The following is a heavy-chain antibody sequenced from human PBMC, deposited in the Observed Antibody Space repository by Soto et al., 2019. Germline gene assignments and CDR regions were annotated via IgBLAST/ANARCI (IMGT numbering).Heavy chain of an antibody. CDR1: GYNFTTFW. D-gene: IGHD3-9*01. V-gene: IGHV5-51*01. CDR3: ARLGFPGAIYFYS. Sequence: PGESLKISCKGSGYNFTTFWIGWVRQMPGKGLEWMGIIYPGDSETKYSPDFEGQVTISADRSTNTAYLQWRSLRASDTAMYYCARLGFPGAIYFYSWGLGRLVTVAS. CDR2: IYPGDSET. J-gene: IGHJ4*02.